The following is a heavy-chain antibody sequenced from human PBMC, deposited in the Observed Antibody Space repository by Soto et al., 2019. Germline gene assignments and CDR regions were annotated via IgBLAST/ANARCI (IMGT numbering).Heavy chain of an antibody. Sequence: EVQLLESGGTLAQPGESLRLSCAASGFIFSDYAMSWVRQAPGKGLEWVSGISGSGDTTNYAAFVRGRFTMSRANSKGTLYLQMNTLRAEDTAVYHCARALSLGGDYWGRGTLVTVSS. CDR3: ARALSLGGDY. D-gene: IGHD3-16*01. CDR1: GFIFSDYA. J-gene: IGHJ4*02. CDR2: ISGSGDTT. V-gene: IGHV3-23*01.